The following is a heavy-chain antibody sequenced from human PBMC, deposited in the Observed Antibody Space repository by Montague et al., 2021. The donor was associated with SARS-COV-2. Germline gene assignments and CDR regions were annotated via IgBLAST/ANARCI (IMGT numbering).Heavy chain of an antibody. Sequence: SLRLSCAASGFTSSSYDMHWVRQATGKGLEWVSAIGTAGDTYYPGSVKGRFTISRENAKNSLYLQMNSLRAGDTAVYYCARAGLGVAYYYYYGMDVWGQGTTVTVSS. CDR1: GFTSSSYD. CDR3: ARAGLGVAYYYYYGMDV. D-gene: IGHD2-21*01. J-gene: IGHJ6*02. V-gene: IGHV3-13*01. CDR2: IGTAGDT.